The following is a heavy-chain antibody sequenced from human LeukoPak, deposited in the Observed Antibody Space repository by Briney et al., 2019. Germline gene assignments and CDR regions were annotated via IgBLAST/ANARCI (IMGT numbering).Heavy chain of an antibody. Sequence: PSQTLSLTCTVSGGSISSGGYYWSWLRQHPGTGLEWIGYIYYSGSTYYNPSLKSRVTITVDTSKNQFSLKLSSVTAADTAVYYCARATPGTMRRFDPWGQGTLVTVSS. CDR2: IYYSGST. D-gene: IGHD3-10*01. J-gene: IGHJ5*02. CDR1: GGSISSGGYY. V-gene: IGHV4-31*03. CDR3: ARATPGTMRRFDP.